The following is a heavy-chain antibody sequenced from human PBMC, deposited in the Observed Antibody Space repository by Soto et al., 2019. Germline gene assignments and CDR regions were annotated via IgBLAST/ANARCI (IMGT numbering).Heavy chain of an antibody. CDR1: GYTFTSYG. J-gene: IGHJ6*02. Sequence: GASVKVSCKASGYTFTSYGISWVRQAPGQGLEWMGWISAYNGNTNYAQKHQGRVTMTTDTSTSTAYMELRSLRSDDTAVYYCARFMITFGGVIVNYGMDVWGQGTTVTVS. CDR3: ARFMITFGGVIVNYGMDV. D-gene: IGHD3-16*02. V-gene: IGHV1-18*01. CDR2: ISAYNGNT.